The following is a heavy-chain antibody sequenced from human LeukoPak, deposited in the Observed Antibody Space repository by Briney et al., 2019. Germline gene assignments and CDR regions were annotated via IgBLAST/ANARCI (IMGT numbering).Heavy chain of an antibody. J-gene: IGHJ4*02. D-gene: IGHD5-12*01. V-gene: IGHV3-23*01. CDR1: GFTFSNYS. Sequence: GGSLRLSCAASGFTFSNYSITWVRQAPGKGLEWVSAITGSGGSAYSADSVKGRFTISRDNSKNTVYLQMNSLRAEDTAVYYCAEDRMLSGYDYRRALDYWGQGTLVTVSS. CDR2: ITGSGGSA. CDR3: AEDRMLSGYDYRRALDY.